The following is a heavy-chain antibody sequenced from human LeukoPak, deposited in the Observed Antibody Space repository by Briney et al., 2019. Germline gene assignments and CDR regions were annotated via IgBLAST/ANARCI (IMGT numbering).Heavy chain of an antibody. D-gene: IGHD6-13*01. V-gene: IGHV4-39*02. Sequence: SETLSLTCNVSGDSISSSSYYWGWIRHPPGKGLEWIGSIYYSGSTYYNPSLKSRVTISVDTSKNQFSLKLSSVTAADTAVYYCARDFVSGSSRGFNDYWGQGTLVTVSS. CDR2: IYYSGST. CDR3: ARDFVSGSSRGFNDY. CDR1: GDSISSSSYY. J-gene: IGHJ4*02.